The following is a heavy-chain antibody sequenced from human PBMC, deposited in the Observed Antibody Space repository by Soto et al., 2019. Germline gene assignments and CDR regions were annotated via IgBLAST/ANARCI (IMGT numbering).Heavy chain of an antibody. J-gene: IGHJ4*02. CDR1: GFTFSSDA. D-gene: IGHD2-2*01. V-gene: IGHV3-23*01. CDR3: AKHLVVPAGSFDY. CDR2: ISGSGITT. Sequence: PGGSLRLSCAASGFTFSSDAMSWVRQAPGKGLEWVSTISGSGITTYYADSVRGRFTISRDNSKSTLFLEMSSLRADDTAIYYCAKHLVVPAGSFDYWGQGTLVTVS.